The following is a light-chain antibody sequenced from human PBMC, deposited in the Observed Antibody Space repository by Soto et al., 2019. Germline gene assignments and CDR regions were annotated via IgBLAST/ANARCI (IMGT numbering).Light chain of an antibody. V-gene: IGLV2-23*01. CDR3: FSSASKV. Sequence: QSALTQPASVSGSPGQSITISCTATSSDVGSYSLVSWYQQCPGKAPKLMIYEGSERPSGVSNRFSGSKSGNTASLTISGLQAEDEADYYCFSSASKVFGGGTQLTVL. J-gene: IGLJ3*02. CDR2: EGS. CDR1: SSDVGSYSL.